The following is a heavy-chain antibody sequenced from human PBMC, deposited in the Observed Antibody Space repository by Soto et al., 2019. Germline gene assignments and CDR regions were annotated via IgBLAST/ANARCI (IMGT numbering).Heavy chain of an antibody. CDR3: ARGTVVTHFDY. CDR1: GYTFTSYA. Sequence: QVQLVQSGAEEKKPGASVKVSCKASGYTFTSYAMHWVRQAPGQRLEWMGWINAGNGNTKYSQKFQGRVTITRDTSATTAYMELSSLRSEDTAVYYCARGTVVTHFDYWGQGTLVTVAS. J-gene: IGHJ4*02. CDR2: INAGNGNT. V-gene: IGHV1-3*05. D-gene: IGHD2-15*01.